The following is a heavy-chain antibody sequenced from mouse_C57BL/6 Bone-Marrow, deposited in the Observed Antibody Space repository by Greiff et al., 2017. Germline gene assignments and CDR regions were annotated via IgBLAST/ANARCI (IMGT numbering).Heavy chain of an antibody. J-gene: IGHJ3*01. CDR3: ARYEDGYYWFAY. D-gene: IGHD2-3*01. Sequence: VQLQQSGAELARPGASVKLSCKASGYTFTSYGISWVKQRTGQGLEWIGEIYPRSGNTYYNEQFKGKATLTADKSSSTAYMELRSLTSEDSAVYFCARYEDGYYWFAYWGQGTLVTVSA. V-gene: IGHV1-81*01. CDR2: IYPRSGNT. CDR1: GYTFTSYG.